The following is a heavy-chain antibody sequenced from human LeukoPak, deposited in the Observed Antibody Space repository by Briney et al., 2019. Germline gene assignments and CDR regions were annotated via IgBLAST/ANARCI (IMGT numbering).Heavy chain of an antibody. D-gene: IGHD2-2*01. CDR3: ARVGAYCTSTSCLDY. CDR1: GYTFTNYG. Sequence: ASVKVSCKASGYTFTNYGISWVRQAPGQGLEWMGWISAYNGNTNYAQKLQGRVTMTADTSTSTAYMELRSLTSDDTAVYYCARVGAYCTSTSCLDYWGQGTLVTVSS. CDR2: ISAYNGNT. J-gene: IGHJ4*02. V-gene: IGHV1-18*01.